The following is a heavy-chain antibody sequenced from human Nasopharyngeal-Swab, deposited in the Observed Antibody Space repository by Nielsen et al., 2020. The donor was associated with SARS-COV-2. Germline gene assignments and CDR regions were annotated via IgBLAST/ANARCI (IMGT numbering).Heavy chain of an antibody. CDR2: IYYSGST. J-gene: IGHJ6*02. Sequence: SETLSLTCTVSGGSISSYYWSWIRQPPGKGLEWIGYIYYSGSTNYNPSLKSRVTISVDTSKNQFSLKLSSETAADTAVYYCAREGPWYYGDYYYGMDVWGQGTTVTVSS. CDR1: GGSISSYY. V-gene: IGHV4-59*01. CDR3: AREGPWYYGDYYYGMDV. D-gene: IGHD4-17*01.